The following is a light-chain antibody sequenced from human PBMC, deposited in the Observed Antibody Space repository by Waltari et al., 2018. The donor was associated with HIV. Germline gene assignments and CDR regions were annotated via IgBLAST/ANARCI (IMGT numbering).Light chain of an antibody. J-gene: IGLJ2*01. CDR1: SSDVGGYDY. CDR2: DVS. CDR3: CSYAGSYTPNV. V-gene: IGLV2-11*01. Sequence: QSALTQPRSVSGSPGQSVTISCTGTSSDVGGYDYVSWYQQPPGKAPKLMIYDVSKRPSGVPDRFSGSTSGNTASLTISGLQADDEADYYCCSYAGSYTPNVFGGGTKLTVL.